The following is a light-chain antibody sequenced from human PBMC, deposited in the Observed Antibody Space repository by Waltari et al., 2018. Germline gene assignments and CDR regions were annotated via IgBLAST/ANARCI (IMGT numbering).Light chain of an antibody. V-gene: IGLV3-21*02. CDR3: QVWDSNSDHLYV. Sequence: SYVLTQPPSVSVAPGQTASISCGGNNIESKSVHWYQQKPGQAPVLVVYEDSDRPSGITGLCAGSKAGNTATLTISGVEAGDEADYYCQVWDSNSDHLYVFGTGTEVTVL. J-gene: IGLJ1*01. CDR2: EDS. CDR1: NIESKS.